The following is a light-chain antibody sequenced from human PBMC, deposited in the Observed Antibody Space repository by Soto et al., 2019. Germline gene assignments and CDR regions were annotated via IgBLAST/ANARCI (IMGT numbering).Light chain of an antibody. CDR2: EVS. V-gene: IGLV2-14*01. CDR1: SSDVGGYDY. J-gene: IGLJ3*02. Sequence: QSAPAQPASVSGSPGQSITISCTGTSSDVGGYDYVSWYQQHPGKAPKLLIYEVSNRPSGVSNRFSGSKSGSTASLTISGLQAEDEADYYCSSYTTSSTWVFGGGTKLTVL. CDR3: SSYTTSSTWV.